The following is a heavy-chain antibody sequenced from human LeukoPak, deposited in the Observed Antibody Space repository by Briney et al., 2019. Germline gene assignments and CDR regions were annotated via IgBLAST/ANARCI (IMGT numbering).Heavy chain of an antibody. V-gene: IGHV1-2*02. CDR3: ARDLYGDLGDY. Sequence: ASVKVSFKASGYTFTGYYIHWVRLAPGQGLEWMGWIHPNTGVTNYAQKFQARVTMARDTSISTAYMELSSLTSDDTAVYYCARDLYGDLGDYWGQGTPVIVSS. CDR2: IHPNTGVT. D-gene: IGHD4-17*01. J-gene: IGHJ4*02. CDR1: GYTFTGYY.